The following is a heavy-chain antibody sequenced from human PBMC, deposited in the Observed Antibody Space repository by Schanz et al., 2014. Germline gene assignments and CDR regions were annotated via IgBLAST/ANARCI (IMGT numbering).Heavy chain of an antibody. Sequence: QLQLQESGPGLVRPSETLSLTCTVYGGSFSSGPFYWGWIRQPPGKGLEWIGEIYHSGSTNYKPALKSRATISADKSKNQFSLKLSPVTAADTAVYYCVRRGYDYIGLDVWGHGTPVTVSS. D-gene: IGHD3-10*01. J-gene: IGHJ6*02. CDR2: IYHSGST. V-gene: IGHV4-39*07. CDR1: GGSFSSGPFY. CDR3: VRRGYDYIGLDV.